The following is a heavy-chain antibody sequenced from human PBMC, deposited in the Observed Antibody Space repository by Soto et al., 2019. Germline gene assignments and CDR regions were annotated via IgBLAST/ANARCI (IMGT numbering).Heavy chain of an antibody. V-gene: IGHV4-59*08. D-gene: IGHD1-26*01. CDR2: IYYSGST. CDR3: ARHGRRANIDY. Sequence: PSETLSLTCTVSGCSISSYYWSWIRQPPGKGLEWIGYIYYSGSTNYNPSLKSRVTISVDTSKNQFSLKLSSVTAADTAVYYCARHGRRANIDYWGQGTLVTVSS. J-gene: IGHJ4*02. CDR1: GCSISSYY.